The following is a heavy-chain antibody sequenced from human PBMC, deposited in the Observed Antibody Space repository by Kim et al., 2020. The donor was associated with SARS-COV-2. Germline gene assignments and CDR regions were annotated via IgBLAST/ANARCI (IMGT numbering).Heavy chain of an antibody. CDR2: IRRKANNYAT. CDR1: GFPFSASA. Sequence: GGSLRLSCAASGFPFSASAIHWVRQASGKGLEWIGRIRRKANNYATVYPASVKDRFTISRDDSRNTAYLQMNNLKSEDTAVYFCAVLRGGYSGGDDVFDIWGQGTTVTVSA. D-gene: IGHD2-21*01. V-gene: IGHV3-73*01. CDR3: AVLRGGYSGGDDVFDI. J-gene: IGHJ3*02.